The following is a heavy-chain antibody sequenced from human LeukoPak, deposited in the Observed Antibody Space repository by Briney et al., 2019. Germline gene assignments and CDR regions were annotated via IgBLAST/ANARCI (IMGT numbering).Heavy chain of an antibody. CDR3: ATVDRDCCGACYPDRFDP. V-gene: IGHV3-21*01. CDR2: ISSSCIYI. D-gene: IGHD2-21*01. J-gene: IGHJ5*02. CDR1: GVTFSSCS. Sequence: PGGTLRLSCAASGVTFSSCSMNWVRQAPGKGLGWVTGISSSCIYIFYADLVKGPFATSRDTAKNSLYLQINSLTAEDTAVYYCATVDRDCCGACYPDRFDPWGQGTLVTVSS.